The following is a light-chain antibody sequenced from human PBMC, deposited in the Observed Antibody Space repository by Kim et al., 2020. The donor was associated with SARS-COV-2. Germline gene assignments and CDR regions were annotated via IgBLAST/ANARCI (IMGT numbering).Light chain of an antibody. CDR3: QQYYNAPDT. CDR2: WAS. CDR1: QSVLYNSNNKNY. J-gene: IGKJ2*01. Sequence: DIVMTQSPDSLAVSLGERATINCKSSQSVLYNSNNKNYLAWYQQKPGQRPKVLIYWASTRESGVPDRFSGSGSGTDFTLTISSLQAEDVAVYYCQQYYNAPDTFGQGNKLEI. V-gene: IGKV4-1*01.